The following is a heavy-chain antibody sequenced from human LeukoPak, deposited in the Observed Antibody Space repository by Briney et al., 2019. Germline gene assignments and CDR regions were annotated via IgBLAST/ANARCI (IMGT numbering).Heavy chain of an antibody. CDR2: ISGDGAST. Sequence: GGSLRLSCAASGVTFDAHGMHWVRQAPGKGLEWVSVISGDGASTYYADSVKGRFTISRDTSKDFLYLQMNSLTTDDTALYYCAKVRYRGSYFDYWGQGTLVTVSS. D-gene: IGHD1-26*01. CDR1: GVTFDAHG. CDR3: AKVRYRGSYFDY. J-gene: IGHJ4*02. V-gene: IGHV3-43*02.